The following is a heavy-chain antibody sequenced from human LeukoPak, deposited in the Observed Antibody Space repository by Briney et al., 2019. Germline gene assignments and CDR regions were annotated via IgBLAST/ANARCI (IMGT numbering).Heavy chain of an antibody. CDR3: ARDKDVYFDY. CDR2: IGGSSSHI. CDR1: GFTFSDYY. J-gene: IGHJ4*02. Sequence: PGGSLRLSCAASGFTFSDYYMNWIRQAPGKGLKWVSYIGGSSSHINYADSVKGRFSISRDNAKNSLYLQMNSLRVEDTAVYYCARDKDVYFDYWGQGTLVTVSS. V-gene: IGHV3-11*06.